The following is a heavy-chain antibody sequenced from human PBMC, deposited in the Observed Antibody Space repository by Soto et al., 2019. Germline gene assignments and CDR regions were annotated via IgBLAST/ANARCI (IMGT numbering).Heavy chain of an antibody. CDR1: GDSINSGAYY. J-gene: IGHJ5*01. Sequence: SETLSLTCTVSGDSINSGAYYWTWIRQHPGKGLEWIGCIYTDGGTDYSPSLKNRVSISMDTSKNQFSLRLTSVTAADTATYFCARGLTEWSNDSWGHGTLVTSPQ. CDR3: ARGLTEWSNDS. V-gene: IGHV4-31*03. D-gene: IGHD3-3*01. CDR2: IYTDGGT.